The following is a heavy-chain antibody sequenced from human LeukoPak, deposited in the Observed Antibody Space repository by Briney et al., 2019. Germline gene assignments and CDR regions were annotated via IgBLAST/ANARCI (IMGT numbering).Heavy chain of an antibody. CDR3: ARVQGFSYTYDWFDP. CDR1: GVSISSHH. J-gene: IGHJ5*02. CDR2: LYTSGGT. Sequence: PSETLSLTCSGSGVSISSHHWRWLRQPEGKGREWIRRLYTSGGTNYNPSLKSRVTMSVDTFKNQFSLGLGSVTAADTAVYYWARVQGFSYTYDWFDPWGLRTLVTVSS. D-gene: IGHD5-18*01. V-gene: IGHV4-4*07.